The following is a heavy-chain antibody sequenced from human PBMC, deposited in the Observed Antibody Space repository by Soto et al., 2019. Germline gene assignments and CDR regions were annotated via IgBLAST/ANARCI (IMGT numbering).Heavy chain of an antibody. CDR1: GGSFSSYA. CDR2: IIPIFGAP. V-gene: IGHV1-69*06. D-gene: IGHD6-19*01. Sequence: QVQLVQSGAEVKKPGSSVKVSCKASGGSFSSYAISWVRQAPVQGLEWMGGIIPIFGAPTYAQKFQGRVTIIADKSTSTVYMELSSLRSEDTALYYCARAGPVSGNHAFDIWGQGTLVTVSS. J-gene: IGHJ3*02. CDR3: ARAGPVSGNHAFDI.